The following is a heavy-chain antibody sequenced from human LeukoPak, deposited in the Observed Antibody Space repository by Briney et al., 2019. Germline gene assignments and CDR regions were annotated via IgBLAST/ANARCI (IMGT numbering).Heavy chain of an antibody. CDR2: ISNDGKTI. V-gene: IGHV3-48*02. D-gene: IGHD3-9*01. CDR1: GFTFSHFS. CDR3: AKGSNLDPTGYYLYYFDY. Sequence: GGSLRLSCAASGFTFSHFSMNWVRQAPGKGLEYLSYISNDGKTIYYADSVKGRFTISRDNGKNSLYLQMNSLRDEDTAVYYCAKGSNLDPTGYYLYYFDYWGQGILVTVSS. J-gene: IGHJ4*02.